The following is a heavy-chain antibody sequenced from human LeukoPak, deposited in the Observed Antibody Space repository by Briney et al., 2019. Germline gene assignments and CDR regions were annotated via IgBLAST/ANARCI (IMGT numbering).Heavy chain of an antibody. V-gene: IGHV4-4*07. CDR1: GGSISSHY. D-gene: IGHD3-22*01. J-gene: IGHJ4*02. CDR3: ARQHHYENTGCDS. CDR2: IYSSGIT. Sequence: SETLSLTCTVSGGSISSHYWSWIRQPAGKGLEWIGRIYSSGITSYNPSLESRVTMSVDTSKNQFSLRLRSVTAADTAVYFCARQHHYENTGCDSWGQGVLVTVSS.